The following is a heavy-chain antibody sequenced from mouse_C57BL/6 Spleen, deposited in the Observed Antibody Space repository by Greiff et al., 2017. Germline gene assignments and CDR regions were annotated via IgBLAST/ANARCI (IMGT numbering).Heavy chain of an antibody. CDR1: GYTFTDYN. V-gene: IGHV1-22*01. D-gene: IGHD2-4*01. J-gene: IGHJ3*01. CDR3: VYYDYDGFAY. Sequence: EVQVVESGPELVKPGASVKMSCKASGYTFTDYNMHWVKQSHGKSLEWIGYINPNNGGTSYNQKFKGKATLTVNKSSSTAYMELRSLTSEDSAVYYCVYYDYDGFAYWGQGTLVTVSA. CDR2: INPNNGGT.